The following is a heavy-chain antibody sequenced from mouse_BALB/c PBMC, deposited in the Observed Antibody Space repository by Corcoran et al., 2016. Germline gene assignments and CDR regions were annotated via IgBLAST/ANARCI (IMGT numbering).Heavy chain of an antibody. V-gene: IGHV1S136*01. CDR3: ARCRYYERWDFDV. D-gene: IGHD1-1*01. CDR2: INPYNDGT. J-gene: IGHJ1*01. Sequence: EVQLQQSGPELVKPGASVKMSCKASGYTFTSYVMNWVKQKPGQGLEWIGYINPYNDGTKYNEKFKGNATLTSDKSSSTAYMELSSLTSEDSAVYYCARCRYYERWDFDVWGAGTTVTVSS. CDR1: GYTFTSYV.